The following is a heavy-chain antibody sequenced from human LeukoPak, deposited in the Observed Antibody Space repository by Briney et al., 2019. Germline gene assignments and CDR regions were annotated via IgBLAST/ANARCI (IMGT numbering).Heavy chain of an antibody. D-gene: IGHD2-2*01. CDR2: INYSGST. Sequence: SETLSLTCTVSGDSISSSSYYWSWIRQPPGKGLEGLGSINYSGSTYYSPSRKRRVTISVDTSKDQFSLKLYSVTAADTAVYYCARLDIVVVPAASFDCWGQGTLVTVSS. CDR3: ARLDIVVVPAASFDC. V-gene: IGHV4-39*01. CDR1: GDSISSSSYY. J-gene: IGHJ4*02.